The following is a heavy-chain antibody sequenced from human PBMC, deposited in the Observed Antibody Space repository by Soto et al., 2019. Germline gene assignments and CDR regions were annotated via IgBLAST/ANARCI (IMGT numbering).Heavy chain of an antibody. D-gene: IGHD2-21*02. CDR1: GGTFSSYA. CDR2: IIPIFGTA. CDR3: ASAYCGGDCYRYYGMDV. Sequence: SVKVSCKASGGTFSSYAISWVRQAPGQGLEWMGGIIPIFGTANCAQKFQGRVTITADESTSTAYMELSSLRSEDTAVYYCASAYCGGDCYRYYGMDVWGQGTTVTVSS. V-gene: IGHV1-69*13. J-gene: IGHJ6*02.